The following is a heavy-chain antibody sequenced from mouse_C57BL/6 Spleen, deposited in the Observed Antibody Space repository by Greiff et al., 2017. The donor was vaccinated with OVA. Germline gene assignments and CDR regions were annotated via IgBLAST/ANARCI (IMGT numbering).Heavy chain of an antibody. Sequence: QVQLQQPGAELVKPGASVKLSCKASGYTFTSYWMQWVKQRPGQGLEWIGEIDPSDSYTNYNQKFKGKATLTVDTSSSTAYLQLRSLTSEDSAVDYCARGGVRRGSGYYYAMDYWGQGTSVTVSS. V-gene: IGHV1-50*01. CDR1: GYTFTSYW. CDR2: IDPSDSYT. J-gene: IGHJ4*01. D-gene: IGHD2-14*01. CDR3: ARGGVRRGSGYYYAMDY.